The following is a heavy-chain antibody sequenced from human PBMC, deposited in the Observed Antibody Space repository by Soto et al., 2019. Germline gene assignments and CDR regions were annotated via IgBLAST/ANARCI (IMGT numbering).Heavy chain of an antibody. J-gene: IGHJ4*02. CDR2: ISSSSSYI. D-gene: IGHD3-22*01. CDR1: GFTFSSYS. V-gene: IGHV3-21*01. CDR3: ARAPYYFDSRGYWAY. Sequence: EVQLVESGGGLVKPGGSLRLSCAASGFTFSSYSMKWVRQAPGKGLEWVSSISSSSSYIYYADSVKGRFTISRDNAKNSLYLQMNSLRFEDTAVYYCARAPYYFDSRGYWAYWGQGTLVTVSS.